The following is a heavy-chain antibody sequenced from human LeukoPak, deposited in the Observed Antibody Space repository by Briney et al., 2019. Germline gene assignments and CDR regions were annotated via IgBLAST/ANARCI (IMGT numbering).Heavy chain of an antibody. CDR1: GYTFTIYY. Sequence: SVKVSCKASGYTFTIYYIHWVRQAPGQGLEWMGGIIPITGTANYAQKFQGRVTITADESTSTAYMELSSLRSDDTAVYYCARDRKWELGNWFDPWGQGTLVTVSS. D-gene: IGHD1-26*01. CDR2: IIPITGTA. CDR3: ARDRKWELGNWFDP. V-gene: IGHV1-69*13. J-gene: IGHJ5*02.